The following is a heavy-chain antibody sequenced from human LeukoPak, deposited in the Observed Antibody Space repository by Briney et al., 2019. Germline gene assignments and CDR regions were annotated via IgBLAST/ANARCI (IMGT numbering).Heavy chain of an antibody. D-gene: IGHD1-1*01. V-gene: IGHV3-21*01. Sequence: GGSLRLSCAASGFTFSSYSMNWVRQAPGKGLEWVSSISSSSSYIYYADSVKGRFTISRDNAKNSLYLQMNSLRAEDTAAYYCARANWNDYNFDYWGQGTLVTVSS. CDR1: GFTFSSYS. J-gene: IGHJ4*02. CDR3: ARANWNDYNFDY. CDR2: ISSSSSYI.